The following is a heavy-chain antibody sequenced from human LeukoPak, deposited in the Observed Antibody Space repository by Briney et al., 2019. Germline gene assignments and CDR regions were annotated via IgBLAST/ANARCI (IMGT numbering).Heavy chain of an antibody. Sequence: GGSLRLSWAAAGFTFSIYWMSWVRQAPGKGQEWVANIKQDGSEKYYVDSVKGRFTISRDNAKNALYLQMTSLRAEDTAVYYCAKTRGYGCYFDYWGQGTLVTVSS. D-gene: IGHD5-12*01. J-gene: IGHJ4*02. CDR1: GFTFSIYW. V-gene: IGHV3-7*01. CDR3: AKTRGYGCYFDY. CDR2: IKQDGSEK.